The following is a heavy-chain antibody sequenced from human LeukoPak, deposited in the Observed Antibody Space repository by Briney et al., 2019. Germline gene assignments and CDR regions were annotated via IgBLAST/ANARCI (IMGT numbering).Heavy chain of an antibody. J-gene: IGHJ3*02. D-gene: IGHD6-19*01. CDR2: IIPILGIA. CDR1: GGTFSSYA. V-gene: IGHV1-69*04. CDR3: ARVGSGWYYGAFDI. Sequence: ASVKVSCKASGGTFSSYAISWVRHAPGQGLEWMGRIIPILGIANYAQKFQGRVTITADKSTSTAYMELSSLRSEDTAVYYCARVGSGWYYGAFDIWGQGTMVTVSS.